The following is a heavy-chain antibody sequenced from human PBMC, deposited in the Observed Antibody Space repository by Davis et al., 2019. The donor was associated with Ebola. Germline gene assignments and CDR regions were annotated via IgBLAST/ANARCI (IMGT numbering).Heavy chain of an antibody. D-gene: IGHD5-24*01. J-gene: IGHJ6*02. CDR2: ISSSSSYI. CDR1: GFTFSSYS. Sequence: GESLKISCAASGFTFSSYSMNWVRQAPGKGLEWVSSISSSSSYIYYADSVKGRFTISRDNSKNTLYLQMNSLRAEDTAVYYCAKVKVEIYYYYGMDVWGQGTTVTVSS. CDR3: AKVKVEIYYYYGMDV. V-gene: IGHV3-21*01.